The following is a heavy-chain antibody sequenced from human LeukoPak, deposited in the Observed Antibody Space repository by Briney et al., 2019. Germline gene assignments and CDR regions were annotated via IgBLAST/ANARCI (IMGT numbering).Heavy chain of an antibody. J-gene: IGHJ4*02. Sequence: PSETLSLTCTVSGGSISSYYWSWIRQPPGKGLEWIGSIYYSGSTYYNPSLKSRVTISVDTSKNQFSLKLSSVTAADTAVYYCARVGAMCFDYWGQGTLVTVSS. D-gene: IGHD1-26*01. CDR3: ARVGAMCFDY. CDR1: GGSISSYY. CDR2: IYYSGST. V-gene: IGHV4-39*07.